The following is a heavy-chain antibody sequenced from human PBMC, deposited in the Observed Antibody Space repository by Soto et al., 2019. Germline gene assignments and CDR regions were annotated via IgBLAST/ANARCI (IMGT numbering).Heavy chain of an antibody. CDR2: IYYSGST. Sequence: SETLSLTCTVSGGSISSYYWSWIRQPPGKGLEWIGYIYYSGSTNYNPSLKSRVTILVDTSKNQFSLKLSSVTAADTAVYYCARSAYSSSWYYYYYMDVWGKGTTVTVSS. V-gene: IGHV4-59*01. CDR1: GGSISSYY. CDR3: ARSAYSSSWYYYYYMDV. D-gene: IGHD6-13*01. J-gene: IGHJ6*03.